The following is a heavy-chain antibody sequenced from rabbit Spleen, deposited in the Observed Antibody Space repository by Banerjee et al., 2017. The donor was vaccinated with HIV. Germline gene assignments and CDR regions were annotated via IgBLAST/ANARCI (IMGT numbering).Heavy chain of an antibody. CDR1: GIDFSSSYY. CDR2: IYTVSGDT. D-gene: IGHD2-1*01. CDR3: ARSVGDYKWNL. Sequence: QQQLEESGGGLVKPGGTLTLTCKASGIDFSSSYYMCWVRQAPGKGLEWIACIYTVSGDTVYASWAKGRFTISKTSSTTVTLQRPSLTAADTATYFCARSVGDYKWNLWGPGTLVTVS. J-gene: IGHJ4*01. V-gene: IGHV1S45*01.